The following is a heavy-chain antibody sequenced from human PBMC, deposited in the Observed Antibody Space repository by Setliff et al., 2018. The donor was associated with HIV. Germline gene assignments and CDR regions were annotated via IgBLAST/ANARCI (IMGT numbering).Heavy chain of an antibody. V-gene: IGHV4-31*03. CDR3: ASRGIVLVRMSMPDEFFVH. CDR2: IYSTGNT. D-gene: IGHD2-21*01. CDR1: GGSISSGRYF. J-gene: IGHJ1*01. Sequence: SETLSLTCNVSGGSISSGRYFWSWIRQPPGGGLEGIGYIYSTGNTYYNPSLKSRVSISLDTSENQFSLNLTSVTVADTAVYYCASRGIVLVRMSMPDEFFVHWGHGTLVTVSS.